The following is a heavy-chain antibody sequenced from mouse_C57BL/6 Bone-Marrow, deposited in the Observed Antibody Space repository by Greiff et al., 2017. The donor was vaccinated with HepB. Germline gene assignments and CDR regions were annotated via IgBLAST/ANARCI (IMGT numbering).Heavy chain of an antibody. CDR2: IYPSDSET. V-gene: IGHV1-61*01. J-gene: IGHJ4*01. CDR3: ATPGGNYEGDY. Sequence: QVQLHQPGAELVRPGSSVKLSCKASGYTFTSYWMDWVKQRPGQGLEWIGNIYPSDSETHYNQKFKDKATLTVDKSSSTAYMQLSSLTSEDSAVYYCATPGGNYEGDYWGQGTSVTVSS. D-gene: IGHD2-1*01. CDR1: GYTFTSYW.